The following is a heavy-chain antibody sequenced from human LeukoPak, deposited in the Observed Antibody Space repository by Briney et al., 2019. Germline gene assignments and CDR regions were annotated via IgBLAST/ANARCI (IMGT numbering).Heavy chain of an antibody. V-gene: IGHV3-49*04. CDR3: SRMIYCSGGSCSSDF. CDR1: GFTFGDYA. J-gene: IGHJ4*02. D-gene: IGHD2-15*01. CDR2: IGSKAYGGTT. Sequence: TGGSLRLSCTASGFTFGDYAMTWVRQAPGKGLEWVGFIGSKAYGGTTEYAASVKGRSTISRDDSKSTANLQMNSLGTEDTAVYFCSRMIYCSGGSCSSDFGGQGTLVTVSS.